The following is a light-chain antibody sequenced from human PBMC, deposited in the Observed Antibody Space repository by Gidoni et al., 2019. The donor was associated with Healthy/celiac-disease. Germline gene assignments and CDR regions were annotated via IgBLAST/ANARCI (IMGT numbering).Light chain of an antibody. V-gene: IGLV2-14*01. CDR1: SSDVGGYNY. CDR2: EVS. Sequence: QAALTQPAPVSGSPGQSITISCTGTSSDVGGYNYVTWYQQHPGNAPKLMIYEVSNRPSGVSNRFSGSKSGNTASLTISGLQAEDEADYYCSSYTSSSTPHYVFGTGTKVTVL. CDR3: SSYTSSSTPHYV. J-gene: IGLJ1*01.